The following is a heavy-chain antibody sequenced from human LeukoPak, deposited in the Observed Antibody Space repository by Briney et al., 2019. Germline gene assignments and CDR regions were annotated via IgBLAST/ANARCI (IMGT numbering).Heavy chain of an antibody. V-gene: IGHV3-48*03. CDR3: ARDPPAYYFDY. CDR2: ISSSGSTI. J-gene: IGHJ4*02. CDR1: GFTFSSYE. Sequence: HAGGSLRLSCAASGFTFSSYEMNWVRQAPGKGLEWVSYISSSGSTIYYADSVKGRFTISRDDAKNSLYLQMNSLRAKDTAVYYCARDPPAYYFDYWGQGTLVTVSS.